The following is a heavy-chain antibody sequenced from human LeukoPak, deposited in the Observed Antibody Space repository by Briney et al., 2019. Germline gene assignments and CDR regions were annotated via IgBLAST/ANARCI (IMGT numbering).Heavy chain of an antibody. CDR1: GGTFSSYA. CDR3: ARESRKMTTVTYGSWFDP. J-gene: IGHJ5*02. CDR2: IIPIFGTA. Sequence: GASVKVSCKASGGTFSSYAISWVRQAPGQGLEWMGGIIPIFGTANYAQKFQGRVTITADESTSTAYMELSSLRSEDTAVYYCARESRKMTTVTYGSWFDPWGQGTLATVSS. V-gene: IGHV1-69*13. D-gene: IGHD4-11*01.